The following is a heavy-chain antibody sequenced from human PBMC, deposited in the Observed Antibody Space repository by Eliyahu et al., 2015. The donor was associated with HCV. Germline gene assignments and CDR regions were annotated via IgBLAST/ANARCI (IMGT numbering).Heavy chain of an antibody. V-gene: IGHV4-59*01. D-gene: IGHD3-10*01. CDR1: GGSISSYY. J-gene: IGHJ6*03. Sequence: QVQLQESGPGLVKPSETLSLTCTVSGGSISSYYWSWIRQPPGKGLEWIGYIYYSGSTNYNPSLKSRVTISVDTSKNQFSLKLSSVTAADTAVYYCARGMLTYYYGSGSFHYYYYMDVWGKGTTVTVSS. CDR2: IYYSGST. CDR3: ARGMLTYYYGSGSFHYYYYMDV.